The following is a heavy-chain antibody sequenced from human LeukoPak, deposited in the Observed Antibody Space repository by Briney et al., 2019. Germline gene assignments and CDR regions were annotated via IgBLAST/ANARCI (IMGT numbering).Heavy chain of an antibody. Sequence: SETLSLTCTVSGGSISSGSYYWSWIRQPAGKGLEWIGRIYTSGSTNYNPSLKSRVTISVDTSKNQFSLKLSSVTAADTAVYYCARGRRAMDVWGKGTTVTISS. CDR3: ARGRRAMDV. V-gene: IGHV4-61*02. CDR2: IYTSGST. CDR1: GGSISSGSYY. J-gene: IGHJ6*03.